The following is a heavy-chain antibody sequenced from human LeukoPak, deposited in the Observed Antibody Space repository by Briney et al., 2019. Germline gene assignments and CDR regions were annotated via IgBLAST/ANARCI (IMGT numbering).Heavy chain of an antibody. CDR2: ISSSGSTI. CDR3: AREGTRYCSGGSCQIYCYYYMDV. J-gene: IGHJ6*03. V-gene: IGHV3-48*03. CDR1: GFTFSSYE. Sequence: GGSLRLSCAASGFTFSSYEMNWVRQAPGKGLEWVSYISSSGSTIYYADSVKGRFTISRDNAKNSLYLQMNSLRAEDTAVYYCAREGTRYCSGGSCQIYCYYYMDVWGKGTTVTVSS. D-gene: IGHD2-15*01.